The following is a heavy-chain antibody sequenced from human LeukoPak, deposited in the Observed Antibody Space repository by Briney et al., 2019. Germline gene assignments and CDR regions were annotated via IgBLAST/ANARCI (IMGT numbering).Heavy chain of an antibody. V-gene: IGHV3-23*01. Sequence: PGGSLRLSCAASGFTFSSYAMSWVRQAPGKGLEWVSDISGSGGSTYYADSVKGRFTISRDNSKNMLYLQMNSLRVEDTAVYYCAKGHGDASGYYYFDSWGQGTLVTVSS. CDR2: ISGSGGST. D-gene: IGHD3-22*01. CDR3: AKGHGDASGYYYFDS. CDR1: GFTFSSYA. J-gene: IGHJ4*02.